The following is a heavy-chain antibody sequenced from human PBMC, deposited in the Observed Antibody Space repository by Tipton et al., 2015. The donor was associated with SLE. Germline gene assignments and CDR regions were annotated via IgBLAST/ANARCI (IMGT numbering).Heavy chain of an antibody. CDR3: ASSNGYSSSWYGPYNWFDP. V-gene: IGHV4-61*02. CDR1: GDSISSGTYY. CDR2: IQTSGST. Sequence: TLSLTCTVSGDSISSGTYYWSWIRQPAGEGLDWIGRIQTSGSTNYNPSLKSRVTISVDTPKNQFSLKRNSVTAADTAVYYCASSNGYSSSWYGPYNWFDPWGQGTLVTVSS. D-gene: IGHD6-13*01. J-gene: IGHJ5*02.